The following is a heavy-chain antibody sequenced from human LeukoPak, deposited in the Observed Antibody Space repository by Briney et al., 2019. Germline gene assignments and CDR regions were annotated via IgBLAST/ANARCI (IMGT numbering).Heavy chain of an antibody. J-gene: IGHJ4*02. D-gene: IGHD5-24*01. Sequence: GGSLRLSCAASGFTFDDYGMSWVRQAPGKGLEWVSYISSSGSTIYYADSVKGRFTISRDNAKNSLYLQMNSLRAEDTAVYYCARVEMATIDYWGQGTLVTVSS. V-gene: IGHV3-48*03. CDR3: ARVEMATIDY. CDR1: GFTFDDYG. CDR2: ISSSGSTI.